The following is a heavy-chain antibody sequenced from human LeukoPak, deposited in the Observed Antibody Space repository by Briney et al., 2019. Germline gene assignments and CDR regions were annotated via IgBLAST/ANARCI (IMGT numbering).Heavy chain of an antibody. Sequence: SETLSLTCTASGGSISSSNYYWGWIRQPPGKGLEWIGSIYCSGSTHYNPSLKSRVTISVDTSKNQFSLKLSSVTAADTAVYYCARGDYVWGSYRYYFDYWGQGTLVTVSS. J-gene: IGHJ4*02. V-gene: IGHV4-39*01. CDR1: GGSISSSNYY. CDR3: ARGDYVWGSYRYYFDY. CDR2: IYCSGST. D-gene: IGHD3-16*02.